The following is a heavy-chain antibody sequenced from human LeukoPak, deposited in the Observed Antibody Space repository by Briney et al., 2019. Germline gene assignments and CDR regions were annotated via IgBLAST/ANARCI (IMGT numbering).Heavy chain of an antibody. V-gene: IGHV4-39*01. CDR2: IYYSGST. CDR1: GGSISSSSYY. CDR3: ARRYYDSSGYYGGYYYYMDV. D-gene: IGHD3-22*01. Sequence: TASETLSLTCTVSGGSISSSSYYWGWIRQPPGKGLEWIGSIYYSGSTYYNPSLKSRVTISVDTSKNQFSLKLSSVTAADTAVYYCARRYYDSSGYYGGYYYYMDVWGKGTTVTDSS. J-gene: IGHJ6*03.